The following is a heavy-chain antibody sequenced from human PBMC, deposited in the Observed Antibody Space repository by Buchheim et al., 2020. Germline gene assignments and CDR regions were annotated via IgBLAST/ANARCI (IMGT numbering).Heavy chain of an antibody. CDR2: IKQDGSEK. CDR1: GVTFSSYW. V-gene: IGHV3-7*01. Sequence: EVQLVESGGGLVQPGGSLRLSCAASGVTFSSYWMRWVRQAPGKGLEWVANIKQDGSEKYYVDSVKGRFTISRDNAKNSLYLQMNSLRAEDTAVYYCASSSSSWYRAFDYWGQGTL. D-gene: IGHD6-13*01. J-gene: IGHJ4*02. CDR3: ASSSSSWYRAFDY.